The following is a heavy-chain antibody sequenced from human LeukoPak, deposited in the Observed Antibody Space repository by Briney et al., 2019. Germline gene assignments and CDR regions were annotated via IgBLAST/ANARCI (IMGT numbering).Heavy chain of an antibody. CDR3: ARGRYYGSGSYYNVLDLDY. Sequence: SETLSLTCTVSGGSISSSSYYWGWIRQPPGKGLEWIGSIYYSGSTNYNPSLKSRVTISVDTSKNQFSLKLSSVTAADTAVYYCARGRYYGSGSYYNVLDLDYWGQGTLVTVSS. J-gene: IGHJ4*02. CDR1: GGSISSSSYY. CDR2: IYYSGST. D-gene: IGHD3-10*01. V-gene: IGHV4-39*07.